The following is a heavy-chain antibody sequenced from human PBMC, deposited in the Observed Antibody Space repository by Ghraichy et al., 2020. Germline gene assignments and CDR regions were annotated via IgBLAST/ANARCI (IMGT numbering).Heavy chain of an antibody. CDR2: INHDGDTT. Sequence: RGSLRLSCAASGFAFRTYWMHWVRQAPGKGLEWVSRINHDGDTTTYADSARGRFTISRDNANNMVYLQMSSLRAEDTAVYFCARGGSGYCSGVSCYWGEFWGQGTLVTVSS. V-gene: IGHV3-74*01. CDR1: GFAFRTYW. J-gene: IGHJ1*01. D-gene: IGHD2-15*01. CDR3: ARGGSGYCSGVSCYWGEF.